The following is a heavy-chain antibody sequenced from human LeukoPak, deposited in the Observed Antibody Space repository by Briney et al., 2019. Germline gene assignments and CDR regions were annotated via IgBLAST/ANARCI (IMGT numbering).Heavy chain of an antibody. J-gene: IGHJ4*02. D-gene: IGHD6-19*01. CDR1: GFTFSNYA. V-gene: IGHV3-23*01. Sequence: GGSLRLSCATSGFTFSNYAVSWVRQAPGKGLEWVSSISGSGGSTYYADSVKGRFTISRDNSKNTLFLQMNSLRAEDTAVYYCAKRAVPGNAFFDNWGQGTLVTVSS. CDR2: ISGSGGST. CDR3: AKRAVPGNAFFDN.